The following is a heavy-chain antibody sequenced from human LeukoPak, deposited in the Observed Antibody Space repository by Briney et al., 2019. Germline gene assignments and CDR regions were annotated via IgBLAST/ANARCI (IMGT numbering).Heavy chain of an antibody. D-gene: IGHD5-24*01. Sequence: TGGSLRLSCAASGFTFSSYSMNWVRQAPGKGLEWVSSVSSSGSFIYYADSVKGRFTISRDNAKNSLYLQMNSLRAEDTALYYCARDRLLQMAIDYWGQGTLVTVSS. CDR3: ARDRLLQMAIDY. CDR1: GFTFSSYS. V-gene: IGHV3-21*01. J-gene: IGHJ4*02. CDR2: VSSSGSFI.